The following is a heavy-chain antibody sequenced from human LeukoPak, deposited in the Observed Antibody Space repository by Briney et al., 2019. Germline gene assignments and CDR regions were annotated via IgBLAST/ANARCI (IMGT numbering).Heavy chain of an antibody. V-gene: IGHV3-48*03. CDR3: ARDGDLAPAVPFDY. CDR2: INSPGTTV. Sequence: GGSLRLSCAASGFTFSSYEMNWVRQAPGKGLEWVSYINSPGTTVYYADSAKGRFTISRDNAKNSLYLQMNSLRADDTAIYYCARDGDLAPAVPFDYWGQGTLVTVSS. D-gene: IGHD6-25*01. J-gene: IGHJ4*02. CDR1: GFTFSSYE.